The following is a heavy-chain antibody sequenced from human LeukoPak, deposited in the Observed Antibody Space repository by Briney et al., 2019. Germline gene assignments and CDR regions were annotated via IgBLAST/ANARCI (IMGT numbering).Heavy chain of an antibody. CDR2: IIHSGST. Sequence: SETLSLTCGVYGGSFSGYYWTWIRQSPGMGLEWIGEIIHSGSTNYNPSLTSRVTISVDTSKNQFSLELSSVTAADTAAYYCARGILVTVYAAFDYWGQGTLVTVSS. CDR3: ARGILVTVYAAFDY. V-gene: IGHV4-34*01. J-gene: IGHJ4*02. D-gene: IGHD2-8*01. CDR1: GGSFSGYY.